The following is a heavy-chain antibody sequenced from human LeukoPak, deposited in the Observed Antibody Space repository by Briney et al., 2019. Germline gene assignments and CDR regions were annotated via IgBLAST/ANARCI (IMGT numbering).Heavy chain of an antibody. D-gene: IGHD5-24*01. CDR2: ISGGGDST. V-gene: IGHV3-23*01. J-gene: IGHJ4*02. Sequence: SGGSLRLSCAASGFTLSNNAMSWVRQAPGKGLEWVSGISGGGDSTSYADSVKGRFTISRDNSRNTLYLQMNSLRAEDTAIYYCAKDAPYVDMATMVKAYFFDYWGQGTLVTVSS. CDR1: GFTLSNNA. CDR3: AKDAPYVDMATMVKAYFFDY.